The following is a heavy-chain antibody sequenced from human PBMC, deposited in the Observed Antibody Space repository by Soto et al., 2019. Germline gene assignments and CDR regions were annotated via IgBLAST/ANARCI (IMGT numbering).Heavy chain of an antibody. CDR1: GGSFSGYY. CDR2: INHSGST. CDR3: AREGYSSSSKIPLCYMDV. D-gene: IGHD6-13*01. Sequence: TSETLSLTCAVYGGSFSGYYWSWIRQPPGKGLEWIGEINHSGSTNYNPSLKSRATISVDTSKNQFSLKLSSVTAADTAVYCCAREGYSSSSKIPLCYMDVWGKGTTVTVSS. J-gene: IGHJ6*03. V-gene: IGHV4-34*01.